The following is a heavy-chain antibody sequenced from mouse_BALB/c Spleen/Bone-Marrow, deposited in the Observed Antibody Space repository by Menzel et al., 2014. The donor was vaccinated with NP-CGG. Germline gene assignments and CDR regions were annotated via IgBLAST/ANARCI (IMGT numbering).Heavy chain of an antibody. V-gene: IGHV14-3*02. J-gene: IGHJ3*01. Sequence: EVQLQQSGAELVKPGASVKLSCTASGFNIKDTYMHWAKQRPEQGLEWIGRIDPANGNTKYDPKFQGKATITADTSSNTAYLQLSSLTSEDTAVYYCARSGDYGSSLAYWGQGTLVTVSA. CDR2: IDPANGNT. D-gene: IGHD1-1*01. CDR1: GFNIKDTY. CDR3: ARSGDYGSSLAY.